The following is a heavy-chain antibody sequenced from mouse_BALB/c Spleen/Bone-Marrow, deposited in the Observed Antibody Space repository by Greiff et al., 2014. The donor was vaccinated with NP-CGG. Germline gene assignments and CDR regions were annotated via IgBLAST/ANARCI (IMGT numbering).Heavy chain of an antibody. J-gene: IGHJ1*01. CDR3: ARVYLWYFDV. CDR1: GFSLTSYG. D-gene: IGHD2-3*01. V-gene: IGHV2-9*02. CDR2: IWAGGST. Sequence: VKLVESGPGLVAPSQSLSITCTVSGFSLTSYGVHWVRQPPRRGLEWLGVIWAGGSTNYNSALMSRLSISKDNSKSQVFLKMNSLQTDDTAMYYCARVYLWYFDVWGAGTTVTVSS.